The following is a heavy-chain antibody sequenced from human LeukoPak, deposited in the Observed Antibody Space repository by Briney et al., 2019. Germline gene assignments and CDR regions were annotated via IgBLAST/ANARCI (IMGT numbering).Heavy chain of an antibody. CDR3: ARDVPVTTDAFDI. Sequence: TGGSLRLSCAASGFTVSSNYMSWVRQAPGKGLEWVSVIYSGGSTYYADSVKGRFTISRDNSKNTLYLQMNSLRAEDTAVYYRARDVPVTTDAFDIWGQGTMVTVSS. D-gene: IGHD3-22*01. CDR2: IYSGGST. CDR1: GFTVSSNY. J-gene: IGHJ3*02. V-gene: IGHV3-53*01.